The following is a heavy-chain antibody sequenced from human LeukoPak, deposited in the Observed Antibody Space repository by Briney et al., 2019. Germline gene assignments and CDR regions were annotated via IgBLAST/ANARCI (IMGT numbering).Heavy chain of an antibody. J-gene: IGHJ4*02. D-gene: IGHD2-2*01. Sequence: GGSLRLSCAASGFTFDDYGMSWVRQAPGKGLEWVSGINWNGGSTGYADSVKGRFTISRDNAKNSLYLQMNSLRAEDTTVYYCARDFRYCSSTSCYVPEYYFDYWGQGTLVTVSS. V-gene: IGHV3-20*04. CDR1: GFTFDDYG. CDR3: ARDFRYCSSTSCYVPEYYFDY. CDR2: INWNGGST.